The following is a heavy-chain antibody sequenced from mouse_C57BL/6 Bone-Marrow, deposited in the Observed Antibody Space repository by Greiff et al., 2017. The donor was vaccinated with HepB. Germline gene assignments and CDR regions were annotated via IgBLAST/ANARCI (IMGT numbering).Heavy chain of an antibody. J-gene: IGHJ2*01. CDR2: IDPANGNT. CDR1: GFNIKNTY. D-gene: IGHD1-3*01. CDR3: ASGSSTMYYFDC. Sequence: VQLQQSVAELVRPGASVKLSCTASGFNIKNTYMHWVKQRPEQGLEWIGRIDPANGNTKYAPKFQGKATLTADTSSNTAYLQLSSLTSEDTAINYCASGSSTMYYFDCWGQGTTLTVSS. V-gene: IGHV14-3*01.